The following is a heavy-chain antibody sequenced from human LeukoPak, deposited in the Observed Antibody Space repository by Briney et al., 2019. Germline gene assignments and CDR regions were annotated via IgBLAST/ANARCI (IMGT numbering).Heavy chain of an antibody. J-gene: IGHJ6*02. CDR1: GFAFHNYA. CDR3: AKDTGGNGAYFYAMDV. Sequence: GGSLRLSCVGSGFAFHNYAMHWVRRPPGKGLEWVSAINWNSDTKAYADSVKGRFTISRDRARNSLYLQMDSLRPGDTALYYCAKDTGGNGAYFYAMDVWGQGTSVTVFS. D-gene: IGHD4-23*01. V-gene: IGHV3-9*01. CDR2: INWNSDTK.